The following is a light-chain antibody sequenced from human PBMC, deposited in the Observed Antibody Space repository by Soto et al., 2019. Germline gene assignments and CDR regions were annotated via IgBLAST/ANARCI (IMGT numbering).Light chain of an antibody. CDR2: DAS. CDR1: QSVSSY. Sequence: EIVMTQSPATLSVSPGERATLSCRASQSVSSYLAWYQQKPGQAPRLLIYDASNRATGIPARFSGSGSGTDFTLTISSLEPEDFAVFYCQQYGTSEIIFGQGTRLENK. CDR3: QQYGTSEII. V-gene: IGKV3-11*01. J-gene: IGKJ5*01.